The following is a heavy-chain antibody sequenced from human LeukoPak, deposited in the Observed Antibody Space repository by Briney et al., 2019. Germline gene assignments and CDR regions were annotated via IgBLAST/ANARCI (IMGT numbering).Heavy chain of an antibody. Sequence: PRASVKVSCKASGYTFTGYYMHWVRQAPGQGLEWMGWINPNSGGTNYAQKFQGRFTMTRDTSISTAYMELSRLRSDDTAVYYCASYSSSSYSVDYWGQGTLVTVSS. V-gene: IGHV1-2*02. CDR2: INPNSGGT. CDR1: GYTFTGYY. CDR3: ASYSSSSYSVDY. D-gene: IGHD6-6*01. J-gene: IGHJ4*02.